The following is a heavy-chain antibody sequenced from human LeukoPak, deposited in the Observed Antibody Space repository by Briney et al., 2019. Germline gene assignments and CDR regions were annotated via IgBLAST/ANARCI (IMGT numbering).Heavy chain of an antibody. D-gene: IGHD3-10*01. V-gene: IGHV5-51*01. Sequence: GESLKISCKGSEHSFTSYWIAWVRQMPGKGLEWMGIIYPGDSDARYSPSFQGQVTISVDKSISTAYLQWSSLKASDTAMYYCARRTYGSGSCFDYWGQGTLVTVSS. CDR3: ARRTYGSGSCFDY. J-gene: IGHJ4*02. CDR1: EHSFTSYW. CDR2: IYPGDSDA.